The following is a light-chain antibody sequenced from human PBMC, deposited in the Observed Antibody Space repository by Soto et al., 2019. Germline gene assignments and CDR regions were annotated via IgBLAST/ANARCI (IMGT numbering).Light chain of an antibody. CDR3: QQYSNWPRT. CDR1: QSISNN. CDR2: GAS. V-gene: IGKV3-15*01. Sequence: EIVLTQPPDTLSVXPGEGATLSCRAGQSISNNLAWYQQKPGQAPRLLIYGASTRATGIPARFTGSGSGTEFTLTISSLQSEDFAVYYCQQYSNWPRTFGQGTKV. J-gene: IGKJ1*01.